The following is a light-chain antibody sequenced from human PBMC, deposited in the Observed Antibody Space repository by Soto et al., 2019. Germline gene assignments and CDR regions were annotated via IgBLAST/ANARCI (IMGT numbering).Light chain of an antibody. Sequence: IPITQSPSTLPASVGDRVTITCRASQSISNWLAWYQQKPGTAPKVLIYHASNLQSGVPSRFTGSGSRTEFTLTISSLQPDDFATYSCQQYNSYSFGQGTKVDIK. CDR2: HAS. V-gene: IGKV1-5*01. J-gene: IGKJ1*01. CDR3: QQYNSYS. CDR1: QSISNW.